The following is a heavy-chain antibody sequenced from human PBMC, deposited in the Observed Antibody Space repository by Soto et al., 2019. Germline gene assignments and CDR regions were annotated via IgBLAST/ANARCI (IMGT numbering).Heavy chain of an antibody. CDR1: GFTFSDYA. V-gene: IGHV3-33*08. CDR2: IGHGGTTI. Sequence: GGSLRLSCAASGFTFSDYAMHWVSQPPGKGLEWVCGIGHGGTTIYCADSVKGRFTISRDNFGNTMYLQMNSVRVEDTAVYYYARSVRPLSWFDPWGQGTRVTVSS. J-gene: IGHJ5*02. D-gene: IGHD3-10*01. CDR3: ARSVRPLSWFDP.